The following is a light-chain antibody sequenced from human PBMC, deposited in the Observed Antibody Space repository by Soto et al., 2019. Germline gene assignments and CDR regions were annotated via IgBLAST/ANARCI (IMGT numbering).Light chain of an antibody. V-gene: IGKV1-39*01. Sequence: DIQMTQSPSSLSASVGDRVTITCRASQSVSTYLNWYQQKPGKAPNLLIYGASSLQSGVPSRFSGSGSGTEFTLTFTSLQPGDFATYYCQHSYNNPTTFGQGTKVDLK. CDR2: GAS. CDR3: QHSYNNPTT. J-gene: IGKJ2*01. CDR1: QSVSTY.